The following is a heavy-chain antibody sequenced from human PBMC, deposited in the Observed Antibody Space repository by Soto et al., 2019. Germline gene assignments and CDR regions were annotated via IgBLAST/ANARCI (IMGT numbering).Heavy chain of an antibody. D-gene: IGHD2-8*01. Sequence: GSLRLSCAASGFTFSSYAMSWVRQAPGKGLEWVSAISGSGGSTYYADSVKGRFTISRDNSKNTLYLQMNSLRAEDTAVYYCAKDVVVLMVYAIPGFDYWGQGTLVTVSS. CDR3: AKDVVVLMVYAIPGFDY. CDR1: GFTFSSYA. V-gene: IGHV3-23*01. CDR2: ISGSGGST. J-gene: IGHJ4*02.